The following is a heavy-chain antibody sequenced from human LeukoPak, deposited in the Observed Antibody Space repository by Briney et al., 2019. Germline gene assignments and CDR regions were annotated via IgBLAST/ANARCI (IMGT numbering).Heavy chain of an antibody. Sequence: PSETLSLTCAVYGGSFSGYYWSWIRQPPGKGLEWIGEINHSGSTNYNPSLKSRVTISLDTSRNQFSLKLNSVTAADTAVYYCAKSNGYGLVDIWGQGTMVTVSS. CDR2: INHSGST. CDR1: GGSFSGYY. D-gene: IGHD3-10*01. CDR3: AKSNGYGLVDI. J-gene: IGHJ3*02. V-gene: IGHV4-34*01.